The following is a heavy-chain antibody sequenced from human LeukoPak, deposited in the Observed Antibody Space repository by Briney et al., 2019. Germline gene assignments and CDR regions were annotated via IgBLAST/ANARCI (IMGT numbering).Heavy chain of an antibody. V-gene: IGHV3-30*02. D-gene: IGHD1-26*01. Sequence: GGSLRLSCAASGFTFSSYGMHWVRQAPGKGLEWVAFIRYDGSNKYYADSVKGRFTISRDNSKNTLYLQMNSLRAEDTAVYYCARDKVVGPTKFDSWGQGTLVTVSS. CDR3: ARDKVVGPTKFDS. CDR2: IRYDGSNK. CDR1: GFTFSSYG. J-gene: IGHJ5*01.